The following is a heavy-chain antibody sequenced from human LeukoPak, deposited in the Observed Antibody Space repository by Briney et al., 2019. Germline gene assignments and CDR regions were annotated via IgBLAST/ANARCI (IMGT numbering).Heavy chain of an antibody. J-gene: IGHJ4*02. CDR1: GFTFSSYG. D-gene: IGHD6-19*01. Sequence: PGGSLRLSCAASGFTFSSYGMHWVRHAPGKGLEWVANINGRGFSIHYADSIKGRFTISRDNTKDLLYLQMTSLRADDTALYYCTRDQPSSGWGFDSWGRGTLVIVSS. CDR3: TRDQPSSGWGFDS. CDR2: INGRGFSI. V-gene: IGHV3-21*06.